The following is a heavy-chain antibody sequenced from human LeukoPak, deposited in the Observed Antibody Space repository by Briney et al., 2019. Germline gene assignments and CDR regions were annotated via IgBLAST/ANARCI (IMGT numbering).Heavy chain of an antibody. CDR3: ARESPGELSAFDI. CDR1: GGTFSSYA. V-gene: IGHV1-69*06. D-gene: IGHD3-10*01. J-gene: IGHJ3*02. Sequence: ASVKVSCKASGGTFSSYAISWVRQAPGQGLEWMGGIIPIFGTANYAQEFQGRVTITADKSTSTAYMELSSLRSEDTAVYYCARESPGELSAFDIWGQGTMVTVSS. CDR2: IIPIFGTA.